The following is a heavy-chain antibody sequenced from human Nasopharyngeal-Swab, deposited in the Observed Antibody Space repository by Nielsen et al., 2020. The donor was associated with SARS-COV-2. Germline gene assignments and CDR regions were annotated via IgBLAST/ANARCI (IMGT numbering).Heavy chain of an antibody. CDR1: GYTFISFG. CDR3: ARGQGSWTRNAFDI. CDR2: ISPYNSNT. Sequence: ASVKISCKASGYTFISFGINWVRQAPAQGLEWMGWISPYNSNTNYAQKLQGRVLMTTDSSTYTSYMELRSLRSDDTAVYYCARGQGSWTRNAFDIWGQGTMVTVSS. D-gene: IGHD3/OR15-3a*01. J-gene: IGHJ3*02. V-gene: IGHV1-18*01.